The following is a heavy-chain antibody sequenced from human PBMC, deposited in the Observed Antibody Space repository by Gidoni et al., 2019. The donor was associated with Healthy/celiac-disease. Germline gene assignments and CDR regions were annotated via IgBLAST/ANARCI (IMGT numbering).Heavy chain of an antibody. D-gene: IGHD3-22*01. Sequence: EVQLLESGGGLVQPGGSLRLSCAASGFTFSSYAMSWVRQAPGKGLEWVSAISGSGGSTYYADSVKGRFTISRDNSKNTLYLQMNSLRAEDTAVYYCAKVDYYDSSGYYYDYFDYWGQGTLVTVSS. CDR3: AKVDYYDSSGYYYDYFDY. CDR2: ISGSGGST. J-gene: IGHJ4*02. CDR1: GFTFSSYA. V-gene: IGHV3-23*01.